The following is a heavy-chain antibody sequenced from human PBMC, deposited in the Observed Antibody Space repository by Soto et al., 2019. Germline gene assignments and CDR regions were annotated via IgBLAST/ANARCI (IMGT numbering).Heavy chain of an antibody. CDR1: GFTFSSYG. CDR2: ISYDGSNK. CDR3: ARALVHGGDF. D-gene: IGHD3-10*01. Sequence: GGSLRLSCAAYGFTFSSYGMHWVRQAPGKGLEWVAVISYDGSNKYYADSVKGRFTISRDKAKNSLHLQMNSLRAEDTAVYYCARALVHGGDFWGQGTLVTVSS. V-gene: IGHV3-30*03. J-gene: IGHJ4*02.